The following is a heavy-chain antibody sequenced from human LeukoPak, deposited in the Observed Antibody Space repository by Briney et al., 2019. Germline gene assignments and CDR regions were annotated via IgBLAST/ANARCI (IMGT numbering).Heavy chain of an antibody. D-gene: IGHD4-11*01. V-gene: IGHV3-53*01. CDR1: VFTFSNAW. CDR3: ARDLGTTASDY. Sequence: GGSLRLSCAASVFTFSNAWMSWVRQAPGKRLECVSMIYPGGSTYYADPVQGRFTISRDSSQNKLYLQMNSLRDEDTAVYYCARDLGTTASDYWGQGTLVTVSS. J-gene: IGHJ4*02. CDR2: IYPGGST.